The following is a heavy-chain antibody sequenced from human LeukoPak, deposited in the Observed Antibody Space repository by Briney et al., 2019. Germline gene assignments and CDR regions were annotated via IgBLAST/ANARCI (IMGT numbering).Heavy chain of an antibody. CDR1: GGSISSYH. V-gene: IGHV4-4*09. CDR3: ARHRVGATYVDY. CDR2: IYTSGST. Sequence: SETLSLTCTVSGGSISSYHWSWIRQPPGKGLEWIGYIYTSGSTNYNPSLKSRVTISVDTSKNQFSLKLSTVTAADTAVYYCARHRVGATYVDYWGPGTLVTVSS. J-gene: IGHJ4*02. D-gene: IGHD1-26*01.